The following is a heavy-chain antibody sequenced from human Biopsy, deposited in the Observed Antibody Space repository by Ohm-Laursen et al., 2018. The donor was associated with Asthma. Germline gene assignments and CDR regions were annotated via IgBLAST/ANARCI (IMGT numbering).Heavy chain of an antibody. D-gene: IGHD3-22*01. J-gene: IGHJ3*01. V-gene: IGHV3-7*05. CDR2: IKLDGGVT. Sequence: GSLRLSCTASGFTFGTYDMTWVRQAAGKGLEWVANIKLDGGVTKYVDSVRGRFTISRDNSKNTVDLQMRSLRAEDTAIYYCVKDTDEIRGYYTFEVWGQGTMVTVSS. CDR1: GFTFGTYD. CDR3: VKDTDEIRGYYTFEV.